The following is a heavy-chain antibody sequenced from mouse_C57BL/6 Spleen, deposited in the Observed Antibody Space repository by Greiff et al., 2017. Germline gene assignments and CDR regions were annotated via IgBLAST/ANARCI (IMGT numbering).Heavy chain of an antibody. D-gene: IGHD1-1*01. CDR1: GYTFTSYW. Sequence: QVQLQQPGAELVRPGTSVKLSCKASGYTFTSYWLHWVKQRPGQGLEWIGVIDPSDSYTNSNQKFKGKATLTVDPSSSTAYMHLSSLTSEDSAVYYCAREDYGSSHWYFDVWGTGTTVTVSS. V-gene: IGHV1-59*01. J-gene: IGHJ1*03. CDR2: IDPSDSYT. CDR3: AREDYGSSHWYFDV.